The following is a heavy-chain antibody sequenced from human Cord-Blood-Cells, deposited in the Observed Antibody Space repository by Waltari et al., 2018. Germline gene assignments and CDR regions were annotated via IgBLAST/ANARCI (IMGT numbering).Heavy chain of an antibody. CDR1: GFTISNAW. D-gene: IGHD6-13*01. V-gene: IGHV3-15*01. CDR3: TTDRIAAADAFDI. J-gene: IGHJ3*02. CDR2: IKSKTDGGTT. Sequence: EVQLVESGGGLGKPGGSLRLSCAASGFTISNAWLSWVRQAPGKGLEWVGRIKSKTDGGTTDYAAPVKGRFTISRDDSKNTLYLQMNSLKTEDTAVYYCTTDRIAAADAFDIWGQGTMVTVSS.